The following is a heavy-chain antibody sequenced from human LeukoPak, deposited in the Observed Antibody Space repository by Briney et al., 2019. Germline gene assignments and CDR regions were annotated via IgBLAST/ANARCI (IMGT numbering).Heavy chain of an antibody. D-gene: IGHD4-17*01. J-gene: IGHJ6*02. CDR1: GFTFSSYS. Sequence: GGSLRLSCAASGFTFSSYSMNWVRQAPGKRLEWVSSISGSGDATRYADSVMGRFTISRDNSKNTLYLQMNSLRAEDTAVYYCAKEVTTYYYYYYGMDVWGLGTTVTASS. CDR2: ISGSGDAT. CDR3: AKEVTTYYYYYYGMDV. V-gene: IGHV3-23*01.